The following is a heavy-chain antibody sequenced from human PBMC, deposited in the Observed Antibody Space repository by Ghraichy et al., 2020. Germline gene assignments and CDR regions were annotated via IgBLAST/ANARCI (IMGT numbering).Heavy chain of an antibody. V-gene: IGHV1-2*02. CDR3: ASFLGAAGENYFFYGMDV. CDR2: INPKSGGT. Sequence: ASVKVSCKASGYTFTAYYMQWVRQAPGQGLEWRGWINPKSGGTNYAQKFQGRVALTRDTSINTAYMELNRLTSDDTAVYYCASFLGAAGENYFFYGMDVWGQGTTVTVSS. CDR1: GYTFTAYY. J-gene: IGHJ6*02. D-gene: IGHD6-13*01.